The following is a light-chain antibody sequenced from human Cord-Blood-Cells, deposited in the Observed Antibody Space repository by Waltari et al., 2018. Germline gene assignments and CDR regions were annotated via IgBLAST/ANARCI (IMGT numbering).Light chain of an antibody. Sequence: DIVLPQSPDSLAVSLGERSTTNRKSSQSVLYSSNNKNYLAWYQQKPGQPPKLLIYWASTRESGVPDRFSGSGSGTDFTLTISSLQAEDVAVYYCQQYYSTPYTFGRGTKLEIK. CDR1: QSVLYSSNNKNY. CDR3: QQYYSTPYT. V-gene: IGKV4-1*01. J-gene: IGKJ2*01. CDR2: WAS.